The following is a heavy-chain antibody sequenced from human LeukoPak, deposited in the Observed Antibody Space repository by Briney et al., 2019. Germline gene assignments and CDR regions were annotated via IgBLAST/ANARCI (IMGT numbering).Heavy chain of an antibody. J-gene: IGHJ6*03. CDR2: ISYDGSNK. CDR3: AREGGRNNGYSYGYDIYYYMDV. Sequence: GGSLRLSCAASGFTFSSYAMHWVRQAPGKGLEWVAVISYDGSNKYYADSVKGRFTISRDNSKNTLCLQMNSLRAEDTAVYYCAREGGRNNGYSYGYDIYYYMDVWGKGTTVTVSS. V-gene: IGHV3-30-3*01. CDR1: GFTFSSYA. D-gene: IGHD5-18*01.